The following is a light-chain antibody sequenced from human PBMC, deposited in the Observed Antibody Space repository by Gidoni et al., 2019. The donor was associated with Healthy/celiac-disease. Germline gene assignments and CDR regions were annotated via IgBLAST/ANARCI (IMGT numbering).Light chain of an antibody. V-gene: IGKV3-11*01. CDR3: QQRSNWPLT. CDR1: KSVSSY. J-gene: IGKJ1*01. Sequence: IVLTQSAATLSLSPGERDTLSCRVIKSVSSYVAWYQQTPGQAPSLLLYDAANRATGIPSRVICSGSGTDFSLTISSLEPEDFAVYYCQQRSNWPLTFXPXTKVEIK. CDR2: DAA.